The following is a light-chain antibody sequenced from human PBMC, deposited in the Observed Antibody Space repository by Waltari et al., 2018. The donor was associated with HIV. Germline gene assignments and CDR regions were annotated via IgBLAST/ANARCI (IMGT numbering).Light chain of an antibody. Sequence: EIILTQSPATLSVSPGDTATLSCRASQSISSSLAWYQHKPGQAPRLLIYDASKRATGIPARFSGSGSVTDFTLTVSRLEPEDFAVYYCQQRSNWPSITFGQGTRLEIK. J-gene: IGKJ5*01. V-gene: IGKV3-11*01. CDR2: DAS. CDR1: QSISSS. CDR3: QQRSNWPSIT.